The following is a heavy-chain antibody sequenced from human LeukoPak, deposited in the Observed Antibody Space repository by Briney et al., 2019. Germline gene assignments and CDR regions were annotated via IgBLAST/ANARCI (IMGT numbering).Heavy chain of an antibody. CDR1: GFTFSSYS. Sequence: PGGSLRLSCAASGFTFSSYSMNWVRQAPGKGLEWVSYISSSSSTIYYADSAKGRFTISRDNAKNSLYLQMNSLRAEDTAVYYCARDSYFWSGYYSLGWFDPWGQGTLVTVSS. J-gene: IGHJ5*02. CDR2: ISSSSSTI. D-gene: IGHD3-3*01. CDR3: ARDSYFWSGYYSLGWFDP. V-gene: IGHV3-48*01.